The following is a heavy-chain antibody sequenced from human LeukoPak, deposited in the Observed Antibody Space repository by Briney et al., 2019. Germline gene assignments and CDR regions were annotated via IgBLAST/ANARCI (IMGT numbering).Heavy chain of an antibody. Sequence: PGGSLRLSCAASGFTFSSYAMSWVRQAPGKGLEWVSAISGSGGTTYYADSVKGRFTVTRDNSKNTLYLQMNSLRAEDTAVYYCATYYDFWSGYMYYFDYWGLGTLVTVSS. CDR3: ATYYDFWSGYMYYFDY. CDR1: GFTFSSYA. D-gene: IGHD3-3*01. CDR2: ISGSGGTT. J-gene: IGHJ4*02. V-gene: IGHV3-23*01.